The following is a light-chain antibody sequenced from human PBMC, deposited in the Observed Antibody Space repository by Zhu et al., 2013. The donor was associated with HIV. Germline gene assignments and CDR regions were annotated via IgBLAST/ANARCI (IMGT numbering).Light chain of an antibody. J-gene: IGKJ1*01. V-gene: IGKV1-6*01. CDR2: AAS. CDR1: QGIRND. Sequence: IQLTQSPSFLSASVGDRVTITCRASQGIRNDLSWFQQKPGKAPKLLIYAASTLQSGVPPRFSGSGSGTDFTLTIRTLQPEDFATYYCLQDHNYPWTFGQGTKVEI. CDR3: LQDHNYPWT.